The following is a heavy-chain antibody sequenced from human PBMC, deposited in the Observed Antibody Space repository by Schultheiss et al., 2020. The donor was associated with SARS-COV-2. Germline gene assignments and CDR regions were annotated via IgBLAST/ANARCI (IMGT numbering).Heavy chain of an antibody. CDR1: GFTFSSYW. D-gene: IGHD6-19*01. Sequence: GESLKISCAASGFTFSSYWMSWVRQAPGKGLEWVANIKQDGSEKYYVDSVKGRFTISRDNAKNSLYLQMNSLRAEDTAVYYCARDRDSSGWYPTYYFDYWGQGTLVTVSS. V-gene: IGHV3-7*03. J-gene: IGHJ4*02. CDR2: IKQDGSEK. CDR3: ARDRDSSGWYPTYYFDY.